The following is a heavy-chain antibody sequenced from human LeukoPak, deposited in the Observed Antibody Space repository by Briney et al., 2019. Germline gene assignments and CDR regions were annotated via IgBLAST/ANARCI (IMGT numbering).Heavy chain of an antibody. D-gene: IGHD6-19*01. Sequence: PRGTLRLSCAASGFTFSSYDMRWVRQAPRKGLEWVSAILASGFGTCYADSVKGRFTISRDNSNNTLYLQLNSLRAEDTAVYYCERHISSGWHYVDYWGQGTLVTVSS. CDR2: ILASGFGT. V-gene: IGHV3-23*01. J-gene: IGHJ4*02. CDR3: ERHISSGWHYVDY. CDR1: GFTFSSYD.